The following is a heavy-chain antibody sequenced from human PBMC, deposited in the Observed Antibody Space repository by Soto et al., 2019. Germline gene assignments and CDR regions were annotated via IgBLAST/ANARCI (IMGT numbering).Heavy chain of an antibody. Sequence: QVQLVESGGGVVQPGRSLRLSCAASGFTFSNFPIHWVRQAPGKGLEWVTVISYDGSDEYYADSVKGRFTISRDNSKNTLYWQMNSLRPEDSGLYFCARGGLGSGWYHFDSWGQGTLVTVSS. CDR2: ISYDGSDE. CDR1: GFTFSNFP. V-gene: IGHV3-30-3*01. D-gene: IGHD6-19*01. CDR3: ARGGLGSGWYHFDS. J-gene: IGHJ4*02.